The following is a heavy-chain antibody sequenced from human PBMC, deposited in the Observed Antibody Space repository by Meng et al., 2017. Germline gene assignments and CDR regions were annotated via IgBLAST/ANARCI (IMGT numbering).Heavy chain of an antibody. V-gene: IGHV3-7*01. D-gene: IGHD3-22*01. J-gene: IGHJ6*02. CDR1: GFTFSSYW. CDR3: ARERESYYDSSVYYYDYYYGMDV. Sequence: GGSLRLSCVASGFTFSSYWMSWVRQAPGKGLEWVANIKQDGSEKYYVDSVKGRFTISRDNAKNTLYLQMNSLRDEDTAVYYCARERESYYDSSVYYYDYYYGMDVWGQGTMVTVSS. CDR2: IKQDGSEK.